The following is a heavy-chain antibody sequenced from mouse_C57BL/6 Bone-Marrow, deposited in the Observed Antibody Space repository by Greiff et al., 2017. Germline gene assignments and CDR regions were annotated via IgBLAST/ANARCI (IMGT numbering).Heavy chain of an antibody. CDR3: ARGDYSNY. J-gene: IGHJ2*01. CDR1: GYTFNSYC. CDR2: IDPSDSYT. Sequence: QVQLQQPGAELVMPGASVKLSCKASGYTFNSYCMHWVKQRPGQGLAWIGEIDPSDSYTNYNQKFKGKSTLTVYKSSSTSYMQLSRLTSEDSAVYNCARGDYSNYWGQGTTLTVSS. D-gene: IGHD2-5*01. V-gene: IGHV1-69*01.